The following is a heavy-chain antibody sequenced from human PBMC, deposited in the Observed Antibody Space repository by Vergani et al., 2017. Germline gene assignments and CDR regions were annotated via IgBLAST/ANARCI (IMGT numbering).Heavy chain of an antibody. CDR1: GYTFTSYA. D-gene: IGHD3-9*01. V-gene: IGHV7-4-1*02. CDR3: ARDNEPLNEKVYDILTGYPSSGWFDP. CDR2: INTNTGNP. J-gene: IGHJ5*02. Sequence: QVQLVQSGSELKKPGASVKVSCKASGYTFTSYAMNWVRQAPGQGLEWMGWINTNTGNPTYAQGFTGRFVFSLDTSVSTAYLKISSLKAEDTAVYYCARDNEPLNEKVYDILTGYPSSGWFDPWGQGTLVTVSS.